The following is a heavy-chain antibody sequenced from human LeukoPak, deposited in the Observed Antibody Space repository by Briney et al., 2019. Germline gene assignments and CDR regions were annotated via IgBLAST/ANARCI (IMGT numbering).Heavy chain of an antibody. CDR3: AKWGYFDILTGYYVPDF. CDR1: GFTFSNYA. J-gene: IGHJ4*02. V-gene: IGHV3-23*01. Sequence: GGSLRLSCVASGFTFSNYAMSWVRQAPGKRLEWVSAVTGSGGSTYYADSVKGRFTISRDNSRNTLFLQMNSLRAEDTAVYYCAKWGYFDILTGYYVPDFWGQGTLVTVSS. D-gene: IGHD3-9*01. CDR2: VTGSGGST.